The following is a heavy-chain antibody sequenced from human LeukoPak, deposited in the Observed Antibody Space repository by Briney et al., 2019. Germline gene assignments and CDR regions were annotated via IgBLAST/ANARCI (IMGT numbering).Heavy chain of an antibody. V-gene: IGHV3-74*01. J-gene: IGHJ4*02. Sequence: GGSLRLSCAASGFTFSAYWMHWVRHAPGKGLVWVSRIYNDGRSRRYADSVKGRFTISRDNAKNTLYLQMNSLRAEDTALYFCSRSRDSGAFYFDSWGQGALVT. CDR2: IYNDGRSR. CDR1: GFTFSAYW. CDR3: SRSRDSGAFYFDS. D-gene: IGHD2-15*01.